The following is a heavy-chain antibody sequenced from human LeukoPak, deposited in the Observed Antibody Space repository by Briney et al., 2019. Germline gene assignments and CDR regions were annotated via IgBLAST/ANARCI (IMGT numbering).Heavy chain of an antibody. J-gene: IGHJ4*02. CDR2: IRYDGINK. V-gene: IGHV3-30*02. D-gene: IGHD3-22*01. CDR3: AKDLDTMIAVLTGEFDY. CDR1: GFTFSSYG. Sequence: GGSLRLSCAASGFTFSSYGMHWVRQAPGKGLEWVAFIRYDGINKYYADSVKGRFTISRDNSKNTLYLQMNSLRAEDTAVYYCAKDLDTMIAVLTGEFDYWGQGTLVTVSS.